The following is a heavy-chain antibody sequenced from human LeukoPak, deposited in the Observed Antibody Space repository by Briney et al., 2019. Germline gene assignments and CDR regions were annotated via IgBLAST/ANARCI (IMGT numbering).Heavy chain of an antibody. V-gene: IGHV3-53*01. CDR3: ARGGIASAGETGDY. CDR1: GFAVNNNF. J-gene: IGHJ4*02. D-gene: IGHD6-13*01. CDR2: LYAAGNT. Sequence: GGSLRLSCAASGFAVNNNFMSWVRQAPGRGLEWVSVLYAAGNTCYADFVRGRFTISRDNSKNTLYLQMNNLRVDDTAMYFCARGGIASAGETGDYWGQGTLVTVSS.